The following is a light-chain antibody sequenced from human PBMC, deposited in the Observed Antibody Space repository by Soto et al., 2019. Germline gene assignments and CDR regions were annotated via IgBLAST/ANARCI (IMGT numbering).Light chain of an antibody. CDR1: QSISTW. J-gene: IGKJ3*01. V-gene: IGKV1-5*03. CDR2: RAS. Sequence: DIQMTQSPSTLSASVGDRVTITCRASQSISTWLAWYQQKPGTAPKLLIYRASNLESGVPSRFSGSGSGTEFTLTISSLQPDDFAPYYCQHYTTYSGTFGPGTKVDIK. CDR3: QHYTTYSGT.